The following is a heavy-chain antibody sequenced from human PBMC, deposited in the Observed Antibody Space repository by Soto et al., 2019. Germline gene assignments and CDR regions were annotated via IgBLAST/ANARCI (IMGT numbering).Heavy chain of an antibody. V-gene: IGHV3-30*04. CDR1: AFTFRSYT. J-gene: IGHJ4*02. CDR3: ARDRDSSYFPSPYYFDS. CDR2: ISYDGSKT. Sequence: QVQLVESGGGVVQPGRSLRLSCAASAFTFRSYTMHWVRQAPGKGLEWVATISYDGSKTNYADSVRGRFTISRDNSKSTRFLQMDSLRPEDTAVYSCARDRDSSYFPSPYYFDSWGQGTLVTVSS. D-gene: IGHD4-4*01.